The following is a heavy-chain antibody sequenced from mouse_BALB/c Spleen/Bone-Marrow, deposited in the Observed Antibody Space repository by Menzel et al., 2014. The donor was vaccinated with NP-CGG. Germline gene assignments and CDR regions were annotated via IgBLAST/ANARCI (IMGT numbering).Heavy chain of an antibody. V-gene: IGHV7-3*02. CDR2: IRNKANGYTT. CDR1: GFTFTDYY. J-gene: IGHJ1*01. Sequence: EVQLVESGGGLVQPGGSLRLSCATSGFTFTDYYMSWVRQPPGKALEWLGFIRNKANGYTTEYSASVKGRFTTSRDNSQSILYLQMNTLRAEDSATYYCARDNYYGYHWYFDVWGAGTTVTVSS. D-gene: IGHD1-2*01. CDR3: ARDNYYGYHWYFDV.